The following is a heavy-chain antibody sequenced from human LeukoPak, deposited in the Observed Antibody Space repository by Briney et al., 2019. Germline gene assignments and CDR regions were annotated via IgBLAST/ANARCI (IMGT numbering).Heavy chain of an antibody. CDR2: IYPGDSDT. J-gene: IGHJ5*02. Sequence: GESLKISCKGSGYTFTNYWINWVRQMPGKGLEWMGVIYPGDSDTRYNPSFQGQVTISADKSISTAYLQWSSLKTSDSAIYYCVRIPNTAPPPNWFDPWSQGTLVTVSS. V-gene: IGHV5-51*01. D-gene: IGHD2-21*01. CDR1: GYTFTNYW. CDR3: VRIPNTAPPPNWFDP.